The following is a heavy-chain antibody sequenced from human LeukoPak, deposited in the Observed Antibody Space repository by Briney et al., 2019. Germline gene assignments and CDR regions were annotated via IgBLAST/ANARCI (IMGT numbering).Heavy chain of an antibody. CDR1: GGSFSGYY. CDR2: INHSGST. V-gene: IGHV4-34*01. CDR3: ARGRIVVVPAATPTYYDILTGYLNFDY. J-gene: IGHJ4*02. Sequence: NPSETLSLTCAVYGGSFSGYYWSWIRQPPGKGLEWIGEINHSGSTNYNPSLKSRVTISVDTSKNQFSLKLSSVTAADTAVYYCARGRIVVVPAATPTYYDILTGYLNFDYWGQGTLVTVSS. D-gene: IGHD3-9*01.